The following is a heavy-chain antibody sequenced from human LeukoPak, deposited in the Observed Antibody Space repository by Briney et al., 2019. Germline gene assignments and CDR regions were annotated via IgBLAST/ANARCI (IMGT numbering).Heavy chain of an antibody. CDR3: ARGRDYYDSSGYSYNWFDP. D-gene: IGHD3-22*01. Sequence: PSETLSLTCAVYGGSFSGHCWSWIRQPPGKGLEWIGEINHSGSTNYNPSLKSRVTISVDTSKNQFSLKLSSVTAADTAVYYCARGRDYYDSSGYSYNWFDPWGQGTLVTVSS. CDR2: INHSGST. J-gene: IGHJ5*02. CDR1: GGSFSGHC. V-gene: IGHV4-34*01.